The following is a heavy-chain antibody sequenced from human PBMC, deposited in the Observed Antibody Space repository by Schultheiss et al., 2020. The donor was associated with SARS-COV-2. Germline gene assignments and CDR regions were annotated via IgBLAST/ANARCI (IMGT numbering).Heavy chain of an antibody. CDR3: AKSRSCWYYSDS. CDR2: IYYSGST. D-gene: IGHD6-19*01. J-gene: IGHJ4*02. V-gene: IGHV4-31*01. Sequence: SETLSLTCTVSGGSISSGGYYWSWIRQHPGKGLEWIGYIYYSGSTYYNPSLKSLVTMSVDTSKNHFSLKLTSVTAADTAVYYCAKSRSCWYYSDSWGQGTLVTVSS. CDR1: GGSISSGGYY.